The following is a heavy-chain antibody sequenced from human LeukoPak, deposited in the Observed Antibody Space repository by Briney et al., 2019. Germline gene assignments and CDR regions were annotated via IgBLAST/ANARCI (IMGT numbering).Heavy chain of an antibody. CDR2: ISGSGGST. CDR1: GFTFSSYA. J-gene: IGHJ6*03. Sequence: GGSLRLSCAASGFTFSSYAMSWVCQAPGKGLEWVSAISGSGGSTYYADSVKGRFTISRDNSKNTLYLQMNSLRAEDTAVYYCAKDGVKAYYYYYMDVWGKGTTVTVSS. CDR3: AKDGVKAYYYYYMDV. V-gene: IGHV3-23*01.